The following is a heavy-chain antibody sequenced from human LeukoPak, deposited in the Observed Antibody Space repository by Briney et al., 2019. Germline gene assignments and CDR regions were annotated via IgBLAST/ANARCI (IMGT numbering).Heavy chain of an antibody. D-gene: IGHD3-3*01. CDR2: IYIGGGT. Sequence: GGSLRLSCAASGFTVSSDYMSWVRXAPGKGLEWVSVIYIGGGTYYADSGKGRFTISRDNYKNTLYLQMNTMTAEDTAVYYCARDSNRIFGGGEGFDPWGQGTLVTVSS. CDR1: GFTVSSDY. J-gene: IGHJ5*02. V-gene: IGHV3-66*01. CDR3: ARDSNRIFGGGEGFDP.